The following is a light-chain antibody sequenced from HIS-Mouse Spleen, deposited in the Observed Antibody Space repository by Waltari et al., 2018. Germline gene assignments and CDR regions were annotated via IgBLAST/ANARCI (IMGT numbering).Light chain of an antibody. J-gene: IGLJ3*02. CDR1: SSDVGGYNY. Sequence: QSALTQPASVSGSPGQSITISCTGTSSDVGGYNYVSWYQQHPGKAPQPIVYDVSNRPSGVSNRFSGSKSGNTASLTISGLQAEDEADYYCSSYTSSSTLGVFGGGTKLTVL. V-gene: IGLV2-14*03. CDR3: SSYTSSSTLGV. CDR2: DVS.